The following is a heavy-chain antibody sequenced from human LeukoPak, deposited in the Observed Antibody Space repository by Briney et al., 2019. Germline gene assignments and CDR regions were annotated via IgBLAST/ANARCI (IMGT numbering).Heavy chain of an antibody. J-gene: IGHJ3*02. CDR3: ARGDAGSTFSAFDI. D-gene: IGHD3-10*01. CDR2: ISDSGDST. V-gene: IGHV3-23*01. CDR1: GFTFSTFA. Sequence: TGGSLRLSCAASGFTFSTFAMNWVRQAPGKGLEWVSAISDSGDSTYYADSVKGRFTISRDDSKNTLYLQMNSLRAEDTAVYYCARGDAGSTFSAFDIWGQGTMVTVSS.